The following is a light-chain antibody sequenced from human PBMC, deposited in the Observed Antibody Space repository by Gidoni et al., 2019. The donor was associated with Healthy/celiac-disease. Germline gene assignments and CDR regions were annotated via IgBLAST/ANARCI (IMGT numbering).Light chain of an antibody. CDR3: QQSYRFRA. CDR2: AAS. J-gene: IGKJ4*01. Sequence: DIQMTQSPSSLSASVGDRVTITCRASQSISSYLNWYQQKPGKAPKLLIYAASSLQSGVPSRFSGSGSGTDFTLTISSLQPEDFATYYCQQSYRFRAFGGGTKVEIK. V-gene: IGKV1-39*01. CDR1: QSISSY.